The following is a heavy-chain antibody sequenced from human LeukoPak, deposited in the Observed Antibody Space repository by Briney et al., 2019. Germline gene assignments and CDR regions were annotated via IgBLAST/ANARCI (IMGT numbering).Heavy chain of an antibody. V-gene: IGHV4-61*02. CDR1: GGSISSGSYY. J-gene: IGHJ5*02. CDR3: AREPYSNYEGWFDP. Sequence: SQTLSLTCTVSGGSISSGSYYWSWIRQPAGKGLEWIGRIYTSGSTNYNPSLKSRVTISVDTSKNQFSLKLSSVTAADTAVYYCAREPYSNYEGWFDPWGQGALVTVSS. CDR2: IYTSGST. D-gene: IGHD4-11*01.